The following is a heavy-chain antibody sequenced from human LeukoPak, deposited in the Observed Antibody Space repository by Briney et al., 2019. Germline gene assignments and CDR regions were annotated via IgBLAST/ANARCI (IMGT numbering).Heavy chain of an antibody. CDR3: AKGLGYYASGTYYNRIPDP. Sequence: GGSLRLSCAASGFTFSSYAMHWVRQAPGKGLEWVAVISYDGSNKYYADSVKGRLTISRDNSKNTLYLQMNSLRAEDTAVYYCAKGLGYYASGTYYNRIPDPWGQGTLVTVSS. CDR1: GFTFSSYA. D-gene: IGHD3-10*01. CDR2: ISYDGSNK. J-gene: IGHJ5*02. V-gene: IGHV3-30-3*01.